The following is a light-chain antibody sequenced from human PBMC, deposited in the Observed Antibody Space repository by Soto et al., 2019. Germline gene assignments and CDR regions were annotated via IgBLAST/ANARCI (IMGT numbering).Light chain of an antibody. CDR2: GAS. J-gene: IGKJ1*01. Sequence: DTQVNQSPASVSASVGDRVTVTCRASQSISRNLNWYQQKPGTAPKLLMFGASTLQSGVPSRFSGSGSGTDFTLTITSLQAEDFATYYCQQSYNTPRTFGEGTKVDIK. CDR3: QQSYNTPRT. V-gene: IGKV1-39*01. CDR1: QSISRN.